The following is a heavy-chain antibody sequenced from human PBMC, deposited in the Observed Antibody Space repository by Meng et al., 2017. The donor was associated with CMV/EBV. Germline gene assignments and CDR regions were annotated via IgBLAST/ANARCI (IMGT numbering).Heavy chain of an antibody. J-gene: IGHJ6*02. D-gene: IGHD4-17*01. Sequence: GESLKISCAASGFTFSSYSMNWVRQAPGKGLEWVSSISSSSSYIYYADSVNGRFTISRDNAKNSLYLQMNSLRAEDTAVYYCARDSRSYYGDYYYYGMDVWGQGTTVTVSS. V-gene: IGHV3-21*01. CDR1: GFTFSSYS. CDR3: ARDSRSYYGDYYYYGMDV. CDR2: ISSSSSYI.